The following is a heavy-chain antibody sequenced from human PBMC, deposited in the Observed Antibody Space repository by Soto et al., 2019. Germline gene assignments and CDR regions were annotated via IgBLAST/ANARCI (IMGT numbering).Heavy chain of an antibody. CDR1: GGTFRNYA. V-gene: IGHV1-69*13. Sequence: SVKVSCKASGGTFRNYAINWVRQAPGQGLEWMGGIIPIFGTPNYAQKFQGRVTITADETTSTAYMELSSLRSEDTAVYYCATLRDYSDTSDDYWGQGTLVTVSS. D-gene: IGHD4-17*01. CDR3: ATLRDYSDTSDDY. J-gene: IGHJ4*02. CDR2: IIPIFGTP.